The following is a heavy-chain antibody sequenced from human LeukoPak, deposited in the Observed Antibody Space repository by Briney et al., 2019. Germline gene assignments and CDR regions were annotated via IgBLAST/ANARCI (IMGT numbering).Heavy chain of an antibody. CDR2: ISYDGSNK. V-gene: IGHV3-30*03. Sequence: GGSLRLSCAASGFTFSSYSMHWVRQAPGKGLEWVAVISYDGSNKYYADSVKGRFTISRDNSKNTLYLQMNSLRAEDTAVYYCATTVVTTPGDYWGQGTLVTVSS. D-gene: IGHD4-23*01. J-gene: IGHJ4*02. CDR1: GFTFSSYS. CDR3: ATTVVTTPGDY.